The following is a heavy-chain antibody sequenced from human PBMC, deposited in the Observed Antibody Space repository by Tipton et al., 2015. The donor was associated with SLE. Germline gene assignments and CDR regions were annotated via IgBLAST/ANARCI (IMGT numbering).Heavy chain of an antibody. J-gene: IGHJ2*01. CDR1: GGSIRSSSYY. D-gene: IGHD6-19*01. V-gene: IGHV4-39*01. CDR3: AGWLQTYFDL. Sequence: TLSLTCTVSGGSIRSSSYYWGWIRQPPGKGLEWIGSIYYSGSTYYNPSLKSRVTISVDTSKNQFSLKVSSVTAADTAVYYCAGWLQTYFDLWGRGTLVTVSS. CDR2: IYYSGST.